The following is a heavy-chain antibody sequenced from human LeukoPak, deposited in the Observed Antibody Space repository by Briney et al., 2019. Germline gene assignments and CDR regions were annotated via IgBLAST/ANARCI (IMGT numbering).Heavy chain of an antibody. J-gene: IGHJ4*02. Sequence: GGSLRLSCAASGFTFSSYGMHWVRQAPGKGLEWVAVILYDGSNKYYADSVKGRFTISRDNSKNTLYLQMNSLRAEDTAVYYCARDLGGYCSSPSCYMGSRDYWRQGTLVSVSS. V-gene: IGHV3-33*01. CDR2: ILYDGSNK. CDR1: GFTFSSYG. D-gene: IGHD2-2*02. CDR3: ARDLGGYCSSPSCYMGSRDY.